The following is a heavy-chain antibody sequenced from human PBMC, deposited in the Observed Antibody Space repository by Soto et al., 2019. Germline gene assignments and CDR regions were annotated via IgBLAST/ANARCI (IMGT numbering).Heavy chain of an antibody. CDR2: IYWDDDK. Sequence: QITLKESGPTLVKPTQTLTLTCTFSGFSLSTSGVGVGWIRQPPGKALEWLALIYWDDDKRYSPSLKSRLTITKDTSKNQVVLTMTNIDPVDTATYYRAHSTDYDILTGYTTGWFDPWGQGTLVTVSS. V-gene: IGHV2-5*02. J-gene: IGHJ5*02. CDR1: GFSLSTSGVG. D-gene: IGHD3-9*01. CDR3: AHSTDYDILTGYTTGWFDP.